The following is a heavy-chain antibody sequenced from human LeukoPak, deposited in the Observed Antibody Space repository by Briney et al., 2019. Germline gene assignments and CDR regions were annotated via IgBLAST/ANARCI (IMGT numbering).Heavy chain of an antibody. J-gene: IGHJ5*02. CDR1: GFIFSNYA. Sequence: GGSLRLSCAASGFIFSNYAMSWVRQAPGKGLEWVGRTKSKTDGGTTDYAAPVKGRFTISRDDSKNTLYLQMNSLKTEDTAVYYCTTDLEFDPWGQGTLVSVSS. CDR2: TKSKTDGGTT. CDR3: TTDLEFDP. V-gene: IGHV3-15*01.